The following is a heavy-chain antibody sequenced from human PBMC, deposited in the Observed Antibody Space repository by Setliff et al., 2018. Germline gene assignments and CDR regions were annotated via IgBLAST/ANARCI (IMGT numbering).Heavy chain of an antibody. CDR3: ARVLFGVNDGLYHYFNMDI. Sequence: ASVKVSCKASGYTFTSYGISWVRQAPGQGLEWMGWISAYNGNTKYAQKFQGRVTMTTDTSTRTAYMELRSLRSDDTAVYYCARVLFGVNDGLYHYFNMDIWGKGTTVTVSS. D-gene: IGHD3-10*01. J-gene: IGHJ6*03. CDR1: GYTFTSYG. V-gene: IGHV1-18*01. CDR2: ISAYNGNT.